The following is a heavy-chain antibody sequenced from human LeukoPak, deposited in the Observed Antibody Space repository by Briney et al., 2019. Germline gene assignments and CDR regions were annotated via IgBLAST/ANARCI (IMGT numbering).Heavy chain of an antibody. CDR3: ALGTINKDYYFGMDV. CDR1: GFTFRDYY. J-gene: IGHJ6*02. Sequence: GGSLRLSCAASGFTFRDYYMTWLRQAPGKGLEWLSYISNSGSTVFYADSIKGRFTVSRDNAKRSLYLQIESLRDDDTAVYHCALGTINKDYYFGMDVWGQGTTVTVSS. D-gene: IGHD2-8*01. V-gene: IGHV3-11*01. CDR2: ISNSGSTV.